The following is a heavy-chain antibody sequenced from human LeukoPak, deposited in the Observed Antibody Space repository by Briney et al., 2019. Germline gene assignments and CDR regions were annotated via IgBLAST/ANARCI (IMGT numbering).Heavy chain of an antibody. CDR2: ASGHNGNT. CDR1: GYTFTSYH. CDR3: ARGLGYCSTATCYGELPGDY. J-gene: IGHJ4*02. V-gene: IGHV1-18*01. Sequence: APVKVSCKASGYTFTSYHIRWVRQAPGQGLECIGRASGHNGNTHYAVNLQGGFVMTIVTSSTTAHMELRSLRSGDTAVYYCARGLGYCSTATCYGELPGDYWSQGTLVTVSS. D-gene: IGHD2-2*01.